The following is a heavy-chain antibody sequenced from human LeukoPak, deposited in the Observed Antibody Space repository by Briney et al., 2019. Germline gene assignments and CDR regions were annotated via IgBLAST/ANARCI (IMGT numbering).Heavy chain of an antibody. D-gene: IGHD5-18*01. CDR1: GFTISSNY. J-gene: IGHJ4*02. V-gene: IGHV3-66*04. CDR2: IYTGGNT. Sequence: GGSLRLSCAASGFTISSNYMNWVRQAPGKGLEWVSMIYTGGNTFYTDSVKGRFTISRDNSKNTLDLQMNSLRAEGTAVYYCARRGHGYGSPFDYWGQGTLVTVSS. CDR3: ARRGHGYGSPFDY.